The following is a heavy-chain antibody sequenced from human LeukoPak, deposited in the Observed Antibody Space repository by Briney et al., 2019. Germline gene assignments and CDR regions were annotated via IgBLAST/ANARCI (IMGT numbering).Heavy chain of an antibody. V-gene: IGHV1-18*04. D-gene: IGHD2-2*01. CDR2: ISAYNGNT. Sequence: ASVKVSCKAAGYTFTSYGISWVRQAPGQGLEWMGWISAYNGNTNYAQKLQGRVTMTTDTSTSTVYMELRSLRSDDTAVYYCARGGLYCSSTSCYGIEYWGQGTPVTVSS. CDR3: ARGGLYCSSTSCYGIEY. CDR1: GYTFTSYG. J-gene: IGHJ4*02.